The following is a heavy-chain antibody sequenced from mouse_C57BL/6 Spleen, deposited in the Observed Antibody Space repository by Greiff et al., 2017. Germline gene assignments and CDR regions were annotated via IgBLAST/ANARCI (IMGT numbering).Heavy chain of an antibody. CDR3: ARSGRLITTGVASH. V-gene: IGHV1-54*01. J-gene: IGHJ2*01. CDR1: GYAFTNYL. D-gene: IGHD1-1*01. CDR2: INPGSGGT. Sequence: VQLQQSGAELVRPGTSVKVSCKASGYAFTNYLIEWVKQRPGQGLEWIGVINPGSGGTNYNEKFKGKATLTADNTSSTAYMQLSRLTSEDSAVYFCARSGRLITTGVASHWGQGTTLTVSS.